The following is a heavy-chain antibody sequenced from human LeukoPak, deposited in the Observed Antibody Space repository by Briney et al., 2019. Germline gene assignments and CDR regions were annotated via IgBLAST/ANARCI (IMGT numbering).Heavy chain of an antibody. V-gene: IGHV1-46*01. CDR2: INPRGGST. D-gene: IGHD3-16*01. CDR3: ARGAFGFDYYYGMDV. CDR1: GYTFTGYY. J-gene: IGHJ6*02. Sequence: ASVKVSCKASGYTFTGYYVHWVRQAPGQGLEWMGIINPRGGSTSYAQKFQGRVTMTRDTSTSTVYMELSSLRSEDTAVYYRARGAFGFDYYYGMDVWGQGTTVTVSS.